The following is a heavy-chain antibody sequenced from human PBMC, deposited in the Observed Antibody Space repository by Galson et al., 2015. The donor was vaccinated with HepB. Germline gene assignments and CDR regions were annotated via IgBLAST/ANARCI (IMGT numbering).Heavy chain of an antibody. CDR2: INPGNGDT. Sequence: SVKVSCKASGYTFTVYIMHGVRQAPGQGLEWMGWINPGNGDTKYLQKFQGRVTITRDTSASTAYMELSRLRSEDTAVYYCARVGGMAARSALDYWGQGTLVTVSS. V-gene: IGHV1-3*01. J-gene: IGHJ4*02. CDR3: ARVGGMAARSALDY. D-gene: IGHD6-6*01. CDR1: GYTFTVYI.